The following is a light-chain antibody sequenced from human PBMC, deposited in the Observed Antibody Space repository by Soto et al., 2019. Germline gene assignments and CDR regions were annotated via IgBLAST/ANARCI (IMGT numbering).Light chain of an antibody. CDR2: NNI. CDR1: SFNIGAGYD. Sequence: QAVVTQPPSVSGAPGQRVTISCTGSSFNIGAGYDVHWYQQLPGTAPKLLIYNNINQPSGVPDRFSGSKSGTSASLAITGLQPEDDADYYCQSYDTMLSGPGVFGGGTKVTVL. J-gene: IGLJ2*01. CDR3: QSYDTMLSGPGV. V-gene: IGLV1-40*01.